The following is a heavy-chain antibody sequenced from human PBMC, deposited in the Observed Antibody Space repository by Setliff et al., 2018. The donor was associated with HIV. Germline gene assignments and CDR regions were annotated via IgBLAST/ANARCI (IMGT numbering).Heavy chain of an antibody. J-gene: IGHJ5*02. CDR2: ISTSGTT. CDR3: ARSRTILSFDP. Sequence: SETLSLTCNVSGNFISSDIYFWTWIRQPAGMRLEWIGHISTSGTTNYNPSLKSRVTISADTSKSQFSLKLTSVTAADTGVYYCARSRTILSFDPWGQGAQVTVSS. D-gene: IGHD2-15*01. CDR1: GNFISSDIYF. V-gene: IGHV4-61*09.